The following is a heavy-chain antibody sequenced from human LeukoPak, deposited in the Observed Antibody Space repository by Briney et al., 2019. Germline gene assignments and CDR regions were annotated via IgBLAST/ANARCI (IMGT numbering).Heavy chain of an antibody. CDR2: INPNSGDT. CDR1: AYSFTDYH. J-gene: IGHJ5*02. Sequence: ASVKVSCKASAYSFTDYHMHWVRQAPGQGLEWMGWINPNSGDTNYAQKFQGRVTMTRDTSISTVYMELSSLTSDDTAVYYCARDREGYQLQHSAWFDPWGQGTLVMVSS. D-gene: IGHD2-15*01. V-gene: IGHV1-2*02. CDR3: ARDREGYQLQHSAWFDP.